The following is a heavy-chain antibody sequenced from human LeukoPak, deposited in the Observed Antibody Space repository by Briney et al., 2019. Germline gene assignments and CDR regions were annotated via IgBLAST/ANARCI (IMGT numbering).Heavy chain of an antibody. CDR3: ARGRDLRY. J-gene: IGHJ4*02. CDR2: ISWNSGSI. CDR1: GFTFDDYA. Sequence: PGRSLRLSCAASGFTFDDYAMHWVRQAPGKGLEWVSGISWNSGSIGYADSVKGRFTISRDNAKNSLYLQMNSLRAEDTAVYYCARGRDLRYWGQGTLVTVSS. V-gene: IGHV3-9*01.